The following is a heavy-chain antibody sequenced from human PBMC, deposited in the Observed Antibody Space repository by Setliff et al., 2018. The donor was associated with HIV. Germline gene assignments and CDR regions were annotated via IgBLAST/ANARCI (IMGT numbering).Heavy chain of an antibody. CDR2: IIPMLGIT. Sequence: RASVKVSCKASGGTFNTYAINWVRQAPGQGLEWMGGIIPMLGITNYAQRFQGRVTITADESTDTAYMELTSLRSEDTAVYYCASSDYYDSSPRNWGQGALVTVSS. J-gene: IGHJ4*02. CDR1: GGTFNTYA. CDR3: ASSDYYDSSPRN. V-gene: IGHV1-69*10. D-gene: IGHD3-22*01.